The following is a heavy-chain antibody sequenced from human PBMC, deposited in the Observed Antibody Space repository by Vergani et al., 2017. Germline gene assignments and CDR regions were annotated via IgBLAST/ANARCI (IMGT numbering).Heavy chain of an antibody. CDR3: TRTGPSKTSDY. CDR2: IRSKANSYAT. D-gene: IGHD2/OR15-2a*01. V-gene: IGHV3-73*02. Sequence: EVQLVESGGGLVQPGGSLKLSCAASGFTFSGSAMQWVRQASGKGLEWVGRIRSKANSYATAYASSVKGRFTISRDDSKNTAYLKMNSLKTEDTAVYYCTRTGPSKTSDYWGQGTLVTVSS. J-gene: IGHJ4*02. CDR1: GFTFSGSA.